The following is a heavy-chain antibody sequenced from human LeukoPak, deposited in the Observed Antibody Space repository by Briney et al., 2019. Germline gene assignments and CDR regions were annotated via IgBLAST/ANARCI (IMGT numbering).Heavy chain of an antibody. D-gene: IGHD3-16*01. CDR1: GGSVSSGSYY. CDR3: ARHYGP. CDR2: IHYSGSA. V-gene: IGHV4-61*01. J-gene: IGHJ5*02. Sequence: PSETLSLTCTVSGGSVSSGSYYWSWIRQPPGRGLEWIAYIHYSGSAAYNPSLKSRVTISRDMSTNQFSLKLNSVTAADTAVYYCARHYGPWGQGTLVTVSS.